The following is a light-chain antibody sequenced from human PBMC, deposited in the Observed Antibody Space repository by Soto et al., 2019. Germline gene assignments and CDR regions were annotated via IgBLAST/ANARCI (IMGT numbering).Light chain of an antibody. CDR2: GAS. V-gene: IGKV3-20*01. CDR1: QSVSSSY. J-gene: IGKJ5*01. CDR3: QQYGSSPIT. Sequence: EIVLTQSPGTLSLSPGERATLSCRASQSVSSSYLAWYQQKPGEAPRLLIYGASSRATGIPDRFGGSGSRTDFTLTISRLEPEDYAVYYCQQYGSSPITFGQGTRLEIK.